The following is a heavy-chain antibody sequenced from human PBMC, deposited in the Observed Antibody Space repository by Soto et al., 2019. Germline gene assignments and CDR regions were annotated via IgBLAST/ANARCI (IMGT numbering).Heavy chain of an antibody. V-gene: IGHV3-30-3*01. CDR1: GFTFSSYA. CDR3: ARASYRSGYCSGGSCYYYGMDV. J-gene: IGHJ6*02. D-gene: IGHD2-15*01. Sequence: GGSLRLSCAASGFTFSSYAMHWVRQAPGKGLEWVAVISYDGSNKYYADSVKGRFTISRDNSKNTLYLQMNSLRAEDTAVYYCARASYRSGYCSGGSCYYYGMDVWGQGTTVTVSS. CDR2: ISYDGSNK.